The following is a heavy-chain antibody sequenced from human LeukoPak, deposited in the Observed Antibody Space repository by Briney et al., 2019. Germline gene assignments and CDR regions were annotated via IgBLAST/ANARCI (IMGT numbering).Heavy chain of an antibody. J-gene: IGHJ4*02. V-gene: IGHV4-61*02. CDR1: GGSISSGSYY. CDR3: ARESYYFPY. CDR2: NYTSGST. Sequence: SQTLSLTCTVSGGSISSGSYYWSWIRQPAGKGLEWIARNYTSGSTNNNPARKSRVTITVDTAKNKFSLKLSSVPAADTAVYYCARESYYFPYWGQGTLVTVSS.